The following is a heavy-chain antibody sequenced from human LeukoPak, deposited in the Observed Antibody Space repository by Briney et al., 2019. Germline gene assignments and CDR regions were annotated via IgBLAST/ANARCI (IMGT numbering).Heavy chain of an antibody. D-gene: IGHD1-26*01. CDR3: VKDSPPRYSGSPPAY. V-gene: IGHV3-7*03. J-gene: IGHJ4*02. Sequence: GGSLRLSCAASGFTFSSYWMSWVRQAPGKGLEWVANINKDGGEKYYVDSVKGRFAISRDNAKNSLYLQMSSLRADDTAVYYCVKDSPPRYSGSPPAYWGQGTLVTVSS. CDR1: GFTFSSYW. CDR2: INKDGGEK.